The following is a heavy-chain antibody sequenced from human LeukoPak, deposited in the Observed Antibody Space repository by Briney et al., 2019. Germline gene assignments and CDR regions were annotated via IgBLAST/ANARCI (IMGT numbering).Heavy chain of an antibody. CDR2: IYYSGST. CDR1: GASISTYY. V-gene: IGHV4-59*08. D-gene: IGHD2-21*02. Sequence: PSETLSLTCTVSGASISTYYWSWIRQPPRKGLEWIGYIYYSGSTNYNPSLKSRVTISVDTSKNQFSLKLNSVTAADTAVYYCARSNYCGGDCYSWDSWGQGTLVTVSS. CDR3: ARSNYCGGDCYSWDS. J-gene: IGHJ4*02.